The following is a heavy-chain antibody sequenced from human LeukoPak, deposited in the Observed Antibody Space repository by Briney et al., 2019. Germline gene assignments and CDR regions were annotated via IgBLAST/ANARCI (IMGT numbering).Heavy chain of an antibody. V-gene: IGHV3-11*04. CDR1: GFTFSNAW. CDR2: ISSSGSTI. CDR3: AELGITMIGGV. Sequence: GGSLRLSCAASGFTFSNAWMSWVRQAPGKGLEWVSYISSSGSTIYYADSVKGRFTISRDNAKNSLYLQMNSLRAEDTAVYYCAELGITMIGGVWGKGTTVTISS. D-gene: IGHD3-10*02. J-gene: IGHJ6*04.